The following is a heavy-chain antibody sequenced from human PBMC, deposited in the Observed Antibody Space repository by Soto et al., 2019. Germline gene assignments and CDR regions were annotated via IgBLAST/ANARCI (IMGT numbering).Heavy chain of an antibody. V-gene: IGHV1-18*04. J-gene: IGHJ5*01. CDR1: GYTFRNYA. Sequence: QAHLVQSGAEVKEPGASVKVSCKASGYTFRNYAITWVRQAPGQGLEWMGWINTYKGDTNYAHKFQGRVTMTTDTSTSTAYMELRSLRSDDTAIYYCARDAAFWSGRNLNWFDSWGQGTLVTVSS. CDR3: ARDAAFWSGRNLNWFDS. D-gene: IGHD3-3*01. CDR2: INTYKGDT.